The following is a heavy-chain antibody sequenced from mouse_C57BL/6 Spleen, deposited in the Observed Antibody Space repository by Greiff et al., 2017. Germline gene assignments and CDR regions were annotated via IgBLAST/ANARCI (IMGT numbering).Heavy chain of an antibody. J-gene: IGHJ2*01. D-gene: IGHD4-1*01. CDR1: GFNIKNTY. CDR2: IDPANGNT. CDR3: ASDPPGREDY. V-gene: IGHV14-3*01. Sequence: VQLQQSVAELVRPGASVKLSCTASGFNIKNTYMHWVKQRPEQGLEWIGWIDPANGNTKYAPKFQGKDTITADTSSNTAYLQSSNPTSEDTAIYSSASDPPGREDYWGQGTTLTVSS.